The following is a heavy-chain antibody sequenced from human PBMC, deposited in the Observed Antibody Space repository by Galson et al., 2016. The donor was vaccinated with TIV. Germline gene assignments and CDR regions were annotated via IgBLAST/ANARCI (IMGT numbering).Heavy chain of an antibody. CDR2: INDRGDDT. CDR1: GFTFSSYA. CDR3: AKGGSASSYGYAFDM. Sequence: SLRLSCAASGFTFSSYAISWVRQAPGKGLEWVSIINDRGDDTYYADSVKGRFTISRDNSKNTLYLQMHSLRAEDTALYFCAKGGSASSYGYAFDMWGQGTMVTVSS. V-gene: IGHV3-23*01. J-gene: IGHJ3*02. D-gene: IGHD5-18*01.